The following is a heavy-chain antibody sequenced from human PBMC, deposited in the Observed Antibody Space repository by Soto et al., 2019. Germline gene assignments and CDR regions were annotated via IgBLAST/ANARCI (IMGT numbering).Heavy chain of an antibody. V-gene: IGHV3-23*01. D-gene: IGHD1-7*01. Sequence: PGGSLRLSCAASGFTFSSYAMSWVRQAPGKGLEWVSAISGSGGSTYYADSVKGRFTISRGNSKNTLYLQMNSLRAEDTAVYYCAKPRGQTGTTGYWGQGTLVTVSS. J-gene: IGHJ4*02. CDR3: AKPRGQTGTTGY. CDR1: GFTFSSYA. CDR2: ISGSGGST.